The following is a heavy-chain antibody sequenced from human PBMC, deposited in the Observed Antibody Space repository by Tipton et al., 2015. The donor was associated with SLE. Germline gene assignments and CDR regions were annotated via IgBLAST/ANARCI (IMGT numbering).Heavy chain of an antibody. J-gene: IGHJ6*03. D-gene: IGHD3-10*01. V-gene: IGHV3-21*01. CDR2: ISSSSSYI. CDR1: GFTLSSYS. Sequence: SLRLSCVASGFTLSSYSMNWVRQAPGKGLEWVSSISSSSSYIYYADSVKGRFTISRDNAKNSLYLQMSTLRAEDTAVYYCARDHALVWFGELLSNYYYYMDVWGKGTTVTVSS. CDR3: ARDHALVWFGELLSNYYYYMDV.